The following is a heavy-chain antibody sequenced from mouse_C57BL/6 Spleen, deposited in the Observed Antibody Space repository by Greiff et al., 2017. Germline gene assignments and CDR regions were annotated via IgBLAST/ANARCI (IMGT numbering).Heavy chain of an antibody. Sequence: VQLQQSGAELVRPGTSVKVSCKASGYAFTNYLIEWVKQRPGQGLEWIGVINPGSGGTNYNEKFKGKATLTADKSSSTAYMQLSSLTSEDSAVYFCARWDYDDEDYWGQGTTLTVSS. D-gene: IGHD2-4*01. CDR3: ARWDYDDEDY. CDR2: INPGSGGT. V-gene: IGHV1-54*01. CDR1: GYAFTNYL. J-gene: IGHJ2*01.